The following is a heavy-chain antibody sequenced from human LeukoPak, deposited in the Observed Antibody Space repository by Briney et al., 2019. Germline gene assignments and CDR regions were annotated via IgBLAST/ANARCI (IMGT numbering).Heavy chain of an antibody. CDR2: IWHDGSNK. CDR1: GFTFSSYG. D-gene: IGHD5-18*01. CDR3: ARDRGYSFAHPLDY. Sequence: GGSLRLSCAASGFTFSSYGMHWVRQAPGKGLEWVALIWHDGSNKYYADSVKDRFTISRDNSKNTLYLQMNGLRAEDTAVYYCARDRGYSFAHPLDYWGQGALVTVSS. V-gene: IGHV3-33*08. J-gene: IGHJ4*02.